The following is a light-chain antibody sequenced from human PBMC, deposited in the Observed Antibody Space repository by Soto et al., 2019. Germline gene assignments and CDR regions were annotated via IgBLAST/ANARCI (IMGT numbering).Light chain of an antibody. Sequence: LTQPASVSGSPGQSITISCTGTSSDVGSYNLVSWYQQHPGKAPKLMIYEGSKRPSGVSNRFSGSKSGNTASLTISGLQAEDEADYYCCSYAGSSILFGGGTRSPS. CDR2: EGS. CDR1: SSDVGSYNL. V-gene: IGLV2-23*01. J-gene: IGLJ2*01. CDR3: CSYAGSSIL.